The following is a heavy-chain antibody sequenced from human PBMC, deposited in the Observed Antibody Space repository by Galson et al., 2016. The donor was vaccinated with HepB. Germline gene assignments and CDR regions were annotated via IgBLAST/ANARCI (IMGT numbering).Heavy chain of an antibody. CDR2: ISRSSSHI. Sequence: SLRLSCAASGLIFSDQDMNWVRQAPGKGLEWVSYISRSSSHIYYADSVKGRFTISRDNAKNSLYLEMNSLRAEETAVYQCARDRADKARVGGMDVWGQGTTVTVSS. J-gene: IGHJ6*02. V-gene: IGHV3-21*01. CDR3: ARDRADKARVGGMDV. CDR1: GLIFSDQD. D-gene: IGHD1-26*01.